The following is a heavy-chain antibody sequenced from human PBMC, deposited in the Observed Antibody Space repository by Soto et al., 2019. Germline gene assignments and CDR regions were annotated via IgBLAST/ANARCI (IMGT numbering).Heavy chain of an antibody. Sequence: PGGSLRLSWAASGFIFNNYGIHWVRQAPGKGLEWLGNIWYDGNNKYYADSVKGRFSISRDASTNTVYLQMNSLSADDTAVYYCARDFGRALCGNDCPPDYWGQGTQVTVSS. V-gene: IGHV3-33*01. CDR3: ARDFGRALCGNDCPPDY. CDR2: IWYDGNNK. D-gene: IGHD2-21*02. J-gene: IGHJ4*02. CDR1: GFIFNNYG.